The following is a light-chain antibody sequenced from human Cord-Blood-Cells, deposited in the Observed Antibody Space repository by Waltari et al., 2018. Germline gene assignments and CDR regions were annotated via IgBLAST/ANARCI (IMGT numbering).Light chain of an antibody. J-gene: IGLJ3*02. CDR2: DVS. CDR1: SSDVGGYNY. CDR3: SSYTSSSTLTV. Sequence: QSALTQPASVSGSPGQSITISCTGTSSDVGGYNYVSWYQQHPGKAPKLMIYDVSNRPSGFSNRFSGSKSGNTASLTISGLQAEDDADYYCSSYTSSSTLTVFGGGTKLTVL. V-gene: IGLV2-14*01.